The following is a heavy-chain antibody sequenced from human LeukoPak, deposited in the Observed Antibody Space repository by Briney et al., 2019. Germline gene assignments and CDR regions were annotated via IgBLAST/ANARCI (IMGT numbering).Heavy chain of an antibody. CDR2: IYSGGST. CDR1: GFTVSSNY. V-gene: IGHV3-53*01. J-gene: IGHJ4*02. D-gene: IGHD6-19*01. Sequence: PGGSLRLSCAASGFTVSSNYMSWVRQAPGKGLEWVSVIYSGGSTYYADSVKGRFTISRDSSKNTLYLQMNSLRAEDTAVYYCARASNLDNSGWYGWVDYWGQGTLVTVSS. CDR3: ARASNLDNSGWYGWVDY.